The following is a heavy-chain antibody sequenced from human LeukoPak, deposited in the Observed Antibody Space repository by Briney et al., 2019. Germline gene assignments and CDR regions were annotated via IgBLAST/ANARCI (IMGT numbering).Heavy chain of an antibody. J-gene: IGHJ4*02. V-gene: IGHV3-30-3*01. CDR1: GFTFSSYA. CDR2: ISYDGSNK. CDR3: ARDYRGDY. Sequence: GGSLRLSCAASGFTFSSYAMHWVREAPGKGLEWVAVISYDGSNKYYADSVKGRFTISRDNSKNTLYLQMNSLRAEDTAVYYCARDYRGDYWGQGTLVTVFS.